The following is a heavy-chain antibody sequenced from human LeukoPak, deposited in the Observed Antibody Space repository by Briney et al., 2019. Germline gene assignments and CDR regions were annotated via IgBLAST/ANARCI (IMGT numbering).Heavy chain of an antibody. Sequence: PGGSLRLSCAAPGFTFDDYAMDWVRQAPGKGLEWVSCISWNSGSIGYADSVKGRFTISRDNAKNSLYLQMNSLRAEDTALYYCAKDPFGIAAAGNYFDYWGQGTLVIVSS. D-gene: IGHD6-13*01. CDR1: GFTFDDYA. V-gene: IGHV3-9*01. J-gene: IGHJ4*02. CDR2: ISWNSGSI. CDR3: AKDPFGIAAAGNYFDY.